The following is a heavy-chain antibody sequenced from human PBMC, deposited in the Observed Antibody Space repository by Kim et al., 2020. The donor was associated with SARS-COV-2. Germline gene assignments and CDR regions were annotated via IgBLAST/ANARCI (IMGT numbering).Heavy chain of an antibody. J-gene: IGHJ1*01. D-gene: IGHD3-3*01. CDR1: GGSVSTYF. CDR3: GRQSSYSWSIPH. Sequence: SETLSLTCTVSGGSVSTYFWSWIRLPPGKGLEWIGYISYAGSTDRKYNPSLKGRVTISGDISKNKISLRLTSVTAADTAKYFCGRQSSYSWSIPHWGQGTPVTV. CDR2: ISYAGSTDR. V-gene: IGHV4-59*02.